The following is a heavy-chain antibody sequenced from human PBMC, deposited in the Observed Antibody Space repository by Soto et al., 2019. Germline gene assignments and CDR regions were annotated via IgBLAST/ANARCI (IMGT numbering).Heavy chain of an antibody. V-gene: IGHV4-4*02. CDR1: SGSISSSNW. CDR2: IYHSVST. Sequence: QVQLQESGPGLVKPSGTLSLTCAVSSGSISSSNWWSWVRQPPGKGLEWVGEIYHSVSTNYNPSLKSRVTISVDKYKNQFSMKLSSVTAADTAVYYCASSTYYDFWSGYNNQRRFDYWGQGTLDTVSS. J-gene: IGHJ4*02. CDR3: ASSTYYDFWSGYNNQRRFDY. D-gene: IGHD3-3*01.